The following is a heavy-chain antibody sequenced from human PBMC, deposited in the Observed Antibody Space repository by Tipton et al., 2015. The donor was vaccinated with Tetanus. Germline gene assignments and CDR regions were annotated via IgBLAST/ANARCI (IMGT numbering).Heavy chain of an antibody. J-gene: IGHJ4*02. CDR1: GFTFNNYA. CDR3: ARALEAWIAVWDD. Sequence: RSLRLSCVASGFTFNNYALHWVRQAPGKGLEWVAIISNDGSDDHYADSLKGRFTISRDQSNNTLYLHMNSLRPDDTAVYYCARALEAWIAVWDDWGQGTLVSVSS. V-gene: IGHV3-30*04. CDR2: ISNDGSDD. D-gene: IGHD5-12*01.